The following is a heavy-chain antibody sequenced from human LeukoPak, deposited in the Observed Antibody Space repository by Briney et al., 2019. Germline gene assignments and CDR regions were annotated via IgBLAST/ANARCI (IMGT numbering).Heavy chain of an antibody. Sequence: PSETLSLTCAVYGGSFSGYYWSWIRQPPGKGLEWIGEINHSGSTNYSPSLKSRVTISVDASKNQFSLKLSSVTAADTAVYYCARLRADTAMVFDYWGQGTLVTVSS. CDR1: GGSFSGYY. CDR3: ARLRADTAMVFDY. CDR2: INHSGST. J-gene: IGHJ4*02. D-gene: IGHD5-18*01. V-gene: IGHV4-34*01.